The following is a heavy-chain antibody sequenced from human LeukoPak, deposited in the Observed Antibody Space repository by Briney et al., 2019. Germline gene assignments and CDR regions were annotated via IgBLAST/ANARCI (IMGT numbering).Heavy chain of an antibody. CDR1: GFTFSSYA. J-gene: IGHJ4*02. CDR3: VPKGTEGY. CDR2: ISYDGSNK. Sequence: GGSLRLSCAASGFTFSSYAMHWVRQAPGKGLEWVAVISYDGSNKYYADSVKGRFSISRDNSKNTLYLQMSSLRAEDTAVYYCVPKGTEGYWGQGTLVTVSS. V-gene: IGHV3-30*14.